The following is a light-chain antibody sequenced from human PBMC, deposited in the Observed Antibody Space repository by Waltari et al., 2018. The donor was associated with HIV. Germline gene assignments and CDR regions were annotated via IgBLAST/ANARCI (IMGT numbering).Light chain of an antibody. Sequence: DIQMTQSPSSMSASVGDRVTITCRASQFISTSLAWYQQRPSRAPKLLIFAASRLQSGVPSRFSGGGSGTQFTLTINRLQPEDLATYYCQQAYSFQHTFGQGT. V-gene: IGKV1-12*01. CDR1: QFISTS. CDR3: QQAYSFQHT. J-gene: IGKJ2*01. CDR2: AAS.